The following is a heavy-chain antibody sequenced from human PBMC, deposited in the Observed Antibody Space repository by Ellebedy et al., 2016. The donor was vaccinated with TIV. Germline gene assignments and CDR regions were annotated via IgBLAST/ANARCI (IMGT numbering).Heavy chain of an antibody. CDR1: GFTFSDYW. CDR3: AKVVQGSGWSLGH. Sequence: GESLKISCAASGFTFSDYWLHWVRQAPGKGLEWVAFVHFDGSTKFYADSVKGRFTISRDNFKNTMSLQLSSLRTEDTAVYYCAKVVQGSGWSLGHWGQGILISVSS. D-gene: IGHD6-19*01. CDR2: VHFDGSTK. J-gene: IGHJ4*02. V-gene: IGHV3-30*02.